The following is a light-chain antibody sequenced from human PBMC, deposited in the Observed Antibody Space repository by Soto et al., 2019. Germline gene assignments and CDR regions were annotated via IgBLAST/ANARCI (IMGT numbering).Light chain of an antibody. CDR1: SSEVGGYNY. V-gene: IGLV2-14*01. CDR2: DVS. Sequence: QSVLTQPASVSGSPGPSITISCTGTSSEVGGYNYFSWYQQHPGKAPKLMIYDVSNRPSGVSNRFSGSKSGNTASLTISGLQAEDEADYYCSSYTSSSTLLYVFGTGTKVTVL. J-gene: IGLJ1*01. CDR3: SSYTSSSTLLYV.